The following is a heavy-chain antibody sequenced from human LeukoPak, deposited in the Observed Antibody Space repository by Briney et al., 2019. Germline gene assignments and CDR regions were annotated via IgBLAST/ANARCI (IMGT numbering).Heavy chain of an antibody. Sequence: GGSLRLSCAASGFTFSSYSMNWVRQAPGKGLEWVSYISSSGSTIYYADSVKGRFTISRDNAKNSLYLQMNSLRAEDTAVYYCARTHDYKKSFDYWGQGTLVTVSS. D-gene: IGHD4-11*01. CDR3: ARTHDYKKSFDY. CDR2: ISSSGSTI. J-gene: IGHJ4*02. V-gene: IGHV3-48*04. CDR1: GFTFSSYS.